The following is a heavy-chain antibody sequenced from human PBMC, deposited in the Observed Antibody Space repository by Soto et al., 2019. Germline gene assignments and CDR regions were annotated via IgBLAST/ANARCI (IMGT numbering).Heavy chain of an antibody. V-gene: IGHV3-74*01. CDR2: INSDGSTT. Sequence: GGSLRLSCAASGFTFSSYCMHWVRQAPGKGLVWVSRINSDGSTTNYADSVKGRFTISRDNAKNTLYLQMNSLRAEDTAVYYCARTVAVSDIDYWGQGTLVTVSS. D-gene: IGHD6-19*01. CDR1: GFTFSSYC. CDR3: ARTVAVSDIDY. J-gene: IGHJ4*02.